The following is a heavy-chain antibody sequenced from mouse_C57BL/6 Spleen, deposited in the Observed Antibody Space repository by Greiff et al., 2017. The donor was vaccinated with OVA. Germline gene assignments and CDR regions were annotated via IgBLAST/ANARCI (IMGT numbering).Heavy chain of an antibody. CDR3: ARPGNGYFDY. Sequence: QVQLQQPGAELVMPGASVKLSCKASGYTFTSYWMHWVKQRPGQGLEWIGEIDPSDSFTNYNQKFKGKSTLTVDKSSSTAYMQLSSLTSEDSTVYYCARPGNGYFDYWGQGTTLTVSS. V-gene: IGHV1-69*01. J-gene: IGHJ2*01. CDR2: IDPSDSFT. CDR1: GYTFTSYW. D-gene: IGHD2-2*01.